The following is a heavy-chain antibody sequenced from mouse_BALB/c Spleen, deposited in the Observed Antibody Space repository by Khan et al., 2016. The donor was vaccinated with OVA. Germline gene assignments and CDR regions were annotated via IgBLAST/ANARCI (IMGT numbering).Heavy chain of an antibody. CDR3: ARQPYYHYNIRDY. Sequence: VELEESGPGLVAPSQSLSITCTISGFSLTNYGVHWVRQPPGKGLEWLVVIWNDGNTAYNSALKSRLTISKDNYKSQVFLKMNSLQTDDTAMYFCARQPYYHYNIRDYWGQGTSVTVSS. CDR1: GFSLTNYG. D-gene: IGHD2-10*01. J-gene: IGHJ4*01. V-gene: IGHV2-6-1*01. CDR2: IWNDGNT.